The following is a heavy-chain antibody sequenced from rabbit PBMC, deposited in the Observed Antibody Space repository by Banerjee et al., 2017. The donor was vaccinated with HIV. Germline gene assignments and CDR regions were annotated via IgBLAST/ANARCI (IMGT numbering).Heavy chain of an antibody. D-gene: IGHD6-1*01. CDR2: IWTSSGST. CDR3: ARGAGDTGDGYEL. Sequence: QEQLEESGGGLVQPEGSLTLTCTASGFDLTRYYICWARQAPGKGLEWIGCIWTSSGSTWYASWAKGRFTISKTSSTTVTLQMTSLTAADTATYFCARGAGDTGDGYELWGQGTLVTVS. CDR1: GFDLTRYY. J-gene: IGHJ3*01. V-gene: IGHV1S45*01.